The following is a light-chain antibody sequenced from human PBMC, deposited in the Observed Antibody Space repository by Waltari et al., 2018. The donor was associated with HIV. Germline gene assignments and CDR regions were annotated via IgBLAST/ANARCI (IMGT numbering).Light chain of an antibody. CDR2: DVS. CDR1: QSVSTS. CDR3: QQRSNWPLT. V-gene: IGKV3-11*01. J-gene: IGKJ4*01. Sequence: EIVLTQSPATLSLSPGERATLSCRASQSVSTSLAWYQQKPGQAPTLLSYDVSNRATGIPARFSGSGSGTDFTLTISSLEPEDFAVYYCQQRSNWPLTFGGGTKVEIK.